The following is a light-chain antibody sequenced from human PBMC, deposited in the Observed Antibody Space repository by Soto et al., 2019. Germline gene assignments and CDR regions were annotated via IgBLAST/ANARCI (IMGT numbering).Light chain of an antibody. CDR3: QQSYSTPRT. CDR2: DAY. J-gene: IGKJ5*01. V-gene: IGKV3D-20*02. CDR1: QSVGTSY. Sequence: EIVVSKSPGTLSQSPGEIATLSCRASQSVGTSYLAWYQQKPGQAPRLLIYDAYNRATGIPPRFSGSGSGTDFTLTISSLQPEDFATDYCQQSYSTPRTFGQGARLENK.